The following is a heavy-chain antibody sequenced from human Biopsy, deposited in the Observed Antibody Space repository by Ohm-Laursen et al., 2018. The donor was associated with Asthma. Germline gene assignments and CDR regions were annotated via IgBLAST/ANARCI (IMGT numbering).Heavy chain of an antibody. Sequence: GSLRLSCAASGFTFSSYAMSWVRQPPGKGLEWVSAISGSGGSTYYADSVKGRFTISRDNSKNTLHLQMNSLRAEDTAVYYCAKAREDIVVVVAVSDSWGQGTLVTVSS. CDR3: AKAREDIVVVVAVSDS. V-gene: IGHV3-23*01. D-gene: IGHD2-15*01. J-gene: IGHJ4*02. CDR1: GFTFSSYA. CDR2: ISGSGGST.